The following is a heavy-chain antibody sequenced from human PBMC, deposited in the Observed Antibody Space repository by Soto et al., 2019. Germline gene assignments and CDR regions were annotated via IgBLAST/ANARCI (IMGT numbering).Heavy chain of an antibody. Sequence: QEQLVESGGGVVQAGRSLRLSCAASGFTFNFFGMHWVRQAPGKGLEWVAVISYDGSEKYYADSVKGRFTMSRDNSKNMVYLKMSSLSPEDTSAYYCAKERIYSFAPFDIGATGRWSLSLQ. V-gene: IGHV3-30*18. CDR3: AKERIYSFAPFD. J-gene: IGHJ3*02. D-gene: IGHD5-12*01. CDR2: ISYDGSEK. CDR1: GFTFNFFG.